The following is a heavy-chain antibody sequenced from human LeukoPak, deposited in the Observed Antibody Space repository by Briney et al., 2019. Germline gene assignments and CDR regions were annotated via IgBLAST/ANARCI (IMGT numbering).Heavy chain of an antibody. CDR1: GFSFSRSW. J-gene: IGHJ4*02. Sequence: GGSLRLSCEASGFSFSRSWMSWVRQGPGKGLEWVATINRDGSEKYYVDSVKGRFTISRDNPKNSLYLQTNSLRAEDTAVYYCARDQDDFWSGYYAIDYWGQGTLVTVSS. CDR2: INRDGSEK. CDR3: ARDQDDFWSGYYAIDY. D-gene: IGHD3-3*01. V-gene: IGHV3-7*01.